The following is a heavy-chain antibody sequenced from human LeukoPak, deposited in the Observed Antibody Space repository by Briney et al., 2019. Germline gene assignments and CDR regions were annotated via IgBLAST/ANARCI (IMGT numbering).Heavy chain of an antibody. CDR2: ITWNSDST. D-gene: IGHD7-27*01. Sequence: GGSLRLSCAASGFTFADYTMHWVRQLPGMGLEWVSGITWNSDSTDYADSVKGRFTISRDNAKNSLYLEMNSLRADDTALYYCAKGNWGNPFDNWGQGTMVTVFS. J-gene: IGHJ3*02. CDR3: AKGNWGNPFDN. CDR1: GFTFADYT. V-gene: IGHV3-9*01.